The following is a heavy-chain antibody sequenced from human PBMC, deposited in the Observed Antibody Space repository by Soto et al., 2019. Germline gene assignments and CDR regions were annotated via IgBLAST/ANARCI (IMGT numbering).Heavy chain of an antibody. CDR3: TKNLANALDY. J-gene: IGHJ4*02. CDR1: GASVTTDNL. D-gene: IGHD2-8*01. V-gene: IGHV4-4*02. Sequence: SETLSLTCDVSGASVTTDNLWSWVRQAPGEGLGWIGEIHHIVYTNYNPSLRSRVSMSVDRSKNQFFLSLSSVTAADPAVYYCTKNLANALDYWGQGNLGISSS. CDR2: IHHIVYT.